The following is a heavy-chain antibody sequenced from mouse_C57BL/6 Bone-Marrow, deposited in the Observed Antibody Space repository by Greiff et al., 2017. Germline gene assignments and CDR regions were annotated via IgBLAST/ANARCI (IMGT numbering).Heavy chain of an antibody. Sequence: QVQLQQSGPGLVQPSQSLSITCTVSGFSLTSYGVHWVRQSPGKGLEWLGVIWRGGSTDYNAAFISRLSISKDNSKSQVFFKMNSLQADDTAIYYCARNLRLLRFAYWGQGTLVTVSA. CDR2: IWRGGST. CDR3: ARNLRLLRFAY. J-gene: IGHJ3*01. V-gene: IGHV2-2*01. CDR1: GFSLTSYG. D-gene: IGHD2-3*01.